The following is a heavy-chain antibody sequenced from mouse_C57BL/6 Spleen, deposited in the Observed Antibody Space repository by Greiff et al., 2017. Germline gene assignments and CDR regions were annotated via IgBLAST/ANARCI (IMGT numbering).Heavy chain of an antibody. Sequence: QVQLQQPGAELVKPGASVKLSCKASGYTFTSYWMHWVKQRPGQGLEWIGMIHPNSGSTNYNEKFKSKATLTVDKSSSTAYMQLSSLTSEDSAVYYCARSRGNYAYFDVWGTGTTVTVSS. D-gene: IGHD2-1*01. V-gene: IGHV1-64*01. J-gene: IGHJ1*03. CDR2: IHPNSGST. CDR3: ARSRGNYAYFDV. CDR1: GYTFTSYW.